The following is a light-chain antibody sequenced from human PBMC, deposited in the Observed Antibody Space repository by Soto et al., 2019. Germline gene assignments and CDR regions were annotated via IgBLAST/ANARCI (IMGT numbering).Light chain of an antibody. CDR2: DAS. Sequence: EIVLTQSPGTLYLSPGERATLSCSASQSVSSSYLAWYQQKPGQAPRLLIYDASNRATGIPDRFSGSGSGTDFTLTISRLEPEDFAVFYCQHYDSLPITFGQGTRLEIK. CDR3: QHYDSLPIT. CDR1: QSVSSSY. V-gene: IGKV3-20*01. J-gene: IGKJ5*01.